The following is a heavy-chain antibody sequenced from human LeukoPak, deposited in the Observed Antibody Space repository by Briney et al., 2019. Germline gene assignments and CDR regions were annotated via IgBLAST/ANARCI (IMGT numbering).Heavy chain of an antibody. J-gene: IGHJ4*02. CDR3: ARDWGTETWGQY. CDR1: GYTFTGYY. CDR2: INSNNGGT. Sequence: ASVKVSCKASGYTFTGYYMHWVRQAPGQGLEWVGWINSNNGGTNYAQKFQGRVTMTRDTSITTVYMELSRLRSDDTAMYYCARDWGTETWGQYWGQGTLVTVSS. V-gene: IGHV1-2*02. D-gene: IGHD1-1*01.